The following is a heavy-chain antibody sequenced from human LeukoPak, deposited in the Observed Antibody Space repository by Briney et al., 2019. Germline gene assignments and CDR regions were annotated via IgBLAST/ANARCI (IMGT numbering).Heavy chain of an antibody. CDR3: ARSLRPWLQLPGAFDY. CDR1: GGSISSSSYY. CDR2: IYYSGSP. D-gene: IGHD5-24*01. J-gene: IGHJ4*02. Sequence: SETLSLTCTVSGGSISSSSYYWGWIRQPPGKGLEWIGSIYYSGSPYYNPSLKSRVTISVDTSKNQFSLKLSSVTAADTAVYYCARSLRPWLQLPGAFDYWGQGTLVTVSS. V-gene: IGHV4-39*01.